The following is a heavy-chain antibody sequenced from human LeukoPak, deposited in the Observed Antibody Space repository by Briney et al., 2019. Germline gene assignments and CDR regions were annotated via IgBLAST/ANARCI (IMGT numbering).Heavy chain of an antibody. Sequence: PSETLSLTCTVSGGSISSGSYYWSWIRQPAGKGLEWIGRIYTSGSTNYNPSLKSRVTISVDTSKNQFSLKLSSVTAADTAVYYCARVSLNYGSGRDFDYWGQGTLVTVSS. J-gene: IGHJ4*02. CDR3: ARVSLNYGSGRDFDY. CDR1: GGSISSGSYY. CDR2: IYTSGST. D-gene: IGHD3-10*01. V-gene: IGHV4-61*02.